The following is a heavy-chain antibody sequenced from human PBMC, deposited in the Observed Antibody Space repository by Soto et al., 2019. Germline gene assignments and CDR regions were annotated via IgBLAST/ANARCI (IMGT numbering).Heavy chain of an antibody. V-gene: IGHV1-69*06. CDR3: ASIAAAGYNWFDP. CDR1: GGTFSSYA. CDR2: IIPIFGTA. J-gene: IGHJ5*02. D-gene: IGHD6-13*01. Sequence: ASVKVSCKASGGTFSSYAISWVRQAPGQGLEWMGGIIPIFGTANYAQKFQGRVTNTADKSTSTAYMELSSLRSEDTAVYYCASIAAAGYNWFDPWGQGTLVTVSS.